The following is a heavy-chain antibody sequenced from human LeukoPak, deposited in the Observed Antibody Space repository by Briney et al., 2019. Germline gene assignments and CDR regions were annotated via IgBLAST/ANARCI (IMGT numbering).Heavy chain of an antibody. CDR1: GFSGRTHW. CDR2: IRPDGGER. V-gene: IGHV3-7*03. Sequence: PGGSLRLSCTASGFSGRTHWMSWVRQAPGKGLEWVANIRPDGGERYYGDSLKGGFTISRDNDKNSLYLQMNFLRADDTAIYYCTRQGDWNFGFWGQGTLVTVSS. CDR3: TRQGDWNFGF. D-gene: IGHD3/OR15-3a*01. J-gene: IGHJ4*02.